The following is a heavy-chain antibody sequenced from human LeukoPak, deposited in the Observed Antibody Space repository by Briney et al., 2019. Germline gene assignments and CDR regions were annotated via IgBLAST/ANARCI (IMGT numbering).Heavy chain of an antibody. D-gene: IGHD3-10*01. CDR1: GYNFNTYW. V-gene: IGHV5-51*01. CDR2: IYPGDSDT. Sequence: GESLKISRKTSGYNFNTYWIGWVRQKPGKGLEWMGIIYPGDSDTKYSPPFEGQATISADKSINTAYLQWSSLKASDTAMYYCVIYGSGSYFDYWGQGTLVIVSS. J-gene: IGHJ4*02. CDR3: VIYGSGSYFDY.